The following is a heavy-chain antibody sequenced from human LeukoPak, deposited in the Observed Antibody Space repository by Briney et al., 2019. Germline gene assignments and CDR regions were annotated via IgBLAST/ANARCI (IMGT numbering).Heavy chain of an antibody. Sequence: GASLRLSCAASGFTFSSYAMSWVRQAPGKRLEWVSAICGSGGSTYYADSVKGRFTISRDNSKNTLYLQMNSLRAEDTAVYYCELLLGPYDHYYGMDVWGQGTTVTVSS. J-gene: IGHJ6*02. CDR1: GFTFSSYA. D-gene: IGHD2-2*01. V-gene: IGHV3-23*01. CDR3: ELLLGPYDHYYGMDV. CDR2: ICGSGGST.